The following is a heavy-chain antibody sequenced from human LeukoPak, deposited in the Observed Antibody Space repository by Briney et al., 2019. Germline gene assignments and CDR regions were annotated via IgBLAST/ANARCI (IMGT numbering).Heavy chain of an antibody. D-gene: IGHD5-18*01. V-gene: IGHV4-59*01. J-gene: IGHJ2*01. CDR1: GGSISSYY. CDR3: AREKDSYGTRYDWYFDL. Sequence: SETLSFTCTVSGGSISSYYWSWLRQPPGKGLEWIGYIHYGGSTNYNPSLKSRVTISVDTSKNQFSLKLSSVTAADTAVYYCAREKDSYGTRYDWYFDLWGRRTLVTVSS. CDR2: IHYGGST.